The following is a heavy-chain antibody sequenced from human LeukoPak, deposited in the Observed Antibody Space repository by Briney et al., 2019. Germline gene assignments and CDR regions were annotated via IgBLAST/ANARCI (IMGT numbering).Heavy chain of an antibody. D-gene: IGHD3-22*01. CDR2: ISGSGGST. V-gene: IGHV3-23*01. Sequence: GGSLRLSCAASGFTFSSYAMSWVRQAPGKGLEWVSAISGSGGSTYYADSVKGRFTISRDNSKNTLYLQMNSLRAEDTAVYYCAREGDYYDSSGYYPQLLDYWGQGTLVTVSS. CDR3: AREGDYYDSSGYYPQLLDY. CDR1: GFTFSSYA. J-gene: IGHJ4*02.